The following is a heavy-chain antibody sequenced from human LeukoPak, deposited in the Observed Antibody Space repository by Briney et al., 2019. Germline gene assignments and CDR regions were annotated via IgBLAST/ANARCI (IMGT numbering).Heavy chain of an antibody. Sequence: PGGSLRLSCAASGFTVSSHYMSWVRQAPGKGLEWVSVIYGGGSTDYADSVKGRLTISRDNLKNTLYLQMNSLRAEDTAVYYCARGGSGDIFDIWGQGTMVTVSS. CDR3: ARGGSGDIFDI. V-gene: IGHV3-53*01. CDR1: GFTVSSHY. CDR2: IYGGGST. D-gene: IGHD2-21*01. J-gene: IGHJ3*02.